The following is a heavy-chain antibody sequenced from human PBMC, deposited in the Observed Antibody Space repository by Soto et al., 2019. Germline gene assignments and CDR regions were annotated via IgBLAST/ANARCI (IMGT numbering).Heavy chain of an antibody. D-gene: IGHD2-21*02. CDR2: IYYSGRT. Sequence: PSETLSLTCTVTGDSINSRIYYWGWIRHPPGKGLEWIGSIYYSGRTYNNPSLRSRVSMSIDTSKDQFSLKLKSVTAADTALYFCARQRTSVVTQAYFDVWGKGSLVTVYS. J-gene: IGHJ4*02. CDR1: GDSINSRIYY. CDR3: ARQRTSVVTQAYFDV. V-gene: IGHV4-39*01.